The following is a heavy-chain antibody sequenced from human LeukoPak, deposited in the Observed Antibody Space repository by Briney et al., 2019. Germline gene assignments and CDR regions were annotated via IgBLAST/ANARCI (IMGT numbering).Heavy chain of an antibody. V-gene: IGHV1-2*02. CDR1: GYTFTGYY. Sequence: ASVTVSCKASGYTFTGYYMHWVRQAPGQGLEWMGWINPNSGGTNYAQKFQGRVTMTRDTSISTAYMELSRLRSDDTAVYYCARVSRSYYDILTGYYFPSEYYFDYWGQGTLVTVSS. CDR2: INPNSGGT. CDR3: ARVSRSYYDILTGYYFPSEYYFDY. J-gene: IGHJ4*02. D-gene: IGHD3-9*01.